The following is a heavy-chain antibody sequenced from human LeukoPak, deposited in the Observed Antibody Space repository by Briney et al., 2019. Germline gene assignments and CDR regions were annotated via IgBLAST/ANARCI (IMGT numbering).Heavy chain of an antibody. CDR3: TRGTGGSV. J-gene: IGHJ4*02. D-gene: IGHD2-15*01. CDR1: GFTISSYE. V-gene: IGHV3-48*03. Sequence: GGSLRLSCAASGFTISSYEMNWVRQAPGKGLEWVSYISGGDTTIYYADSVRGRFTISRDNAKNSLYLQMNSLRAEDTALYYCTRGTGGSVWGQGTLVTVSS. CDR2: ISGGDTTI.